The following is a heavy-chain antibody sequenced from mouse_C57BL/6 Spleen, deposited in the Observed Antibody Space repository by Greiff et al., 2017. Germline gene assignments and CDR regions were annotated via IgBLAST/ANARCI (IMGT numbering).Heavy chain of an antibody. CDR3: ARQLRLRFFDY. Sequence: VQLQQPGAELVMPGASVKLSCKASGYTFTSYWMHWVKQRPGQGLEWIGEIDPSDSYTNYNQKFKGKSTLTVDKSSSTAYMQLSSLTSEDSAVYYCARQLRLRFFDYWGQGTTRTVSS. V-gene: IGHV1-69*01. CDR1: GYTFTSYW. J-gene: IGHJ2*01. CDR2: IDPSDSYT. D-gene: IGHD3-2*02.